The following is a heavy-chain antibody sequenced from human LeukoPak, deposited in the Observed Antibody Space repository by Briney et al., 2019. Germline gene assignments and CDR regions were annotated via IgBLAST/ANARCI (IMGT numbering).Heavy chain of an antibody. CDR2: ISSSGSTM. V-gene: IGHV3-11*04. CDR1: GFTFSDYY. CDR3: ANFWSGYSPFDY. D-gene: IGHD3-3*01. J-gene: IGHJ4*02. Sequence: GGSLRLSCAASGFTFSDYYMSWIRQAPGKGLEWVSYISSSGSTMYYADSVKGRLTISRDNAKNSLYLQMNSLRADDTAVYYCANFWSGYSPFDYWGQGTLVTVSS.